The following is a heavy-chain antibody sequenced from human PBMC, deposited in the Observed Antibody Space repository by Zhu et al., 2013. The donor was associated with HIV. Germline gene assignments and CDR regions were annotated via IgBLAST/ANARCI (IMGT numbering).Heavy chain of an antibody. CDR1: GYTFTIYF. CDR3: ARESKRVATSDHDAFDI. V-gene: IGHV1-46*01. Sequence: QVQLVQSGAEVKKPGASVKVSCKASGYTFTIYFMHWVRQAPGQGLEWMGIINPSGGSTSYAQKFQGRVTMTRDTSISTAYMELSRLRSDDTAVYYCARESKRVATSDHDAFDIWGQGTMVTVSS. J-gene: IGHJ3*02. CDR2: INPSGGST. D-gene: IGHD5-12*01.